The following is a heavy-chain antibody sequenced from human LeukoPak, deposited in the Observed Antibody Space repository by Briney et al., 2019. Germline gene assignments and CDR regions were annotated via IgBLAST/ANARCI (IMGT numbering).Heavy chain of an antibody. CDR3: AKDPSTTPSSY. D-gene: IGHD4-17*01. Sequence: GGSLRLSCAASGSTFSSYGMHWVRQAPGKGLEWVAVISYDGSNKYYADSVKGRFTISRDNSKNTLYLQMNSLRAEDTAVYYCAKDPSTTPSSYWGQGTLVTVSS. J-gene: IGHJ4*02. V-gene: IGHV3-30*18. CDR1: GSTFSSYG. CDR2: ISYDGSNK.